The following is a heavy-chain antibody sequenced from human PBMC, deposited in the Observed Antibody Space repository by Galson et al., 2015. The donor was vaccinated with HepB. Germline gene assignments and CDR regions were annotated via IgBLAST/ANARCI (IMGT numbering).Heavy chain of an antibody. CDR3: AREGHYYDSRGYYGVFDI. CDR2: IIPILHTP. V-gene: IGHV1-69*05. CDR1: GGTFTNYA. Sequence: SVKVSCKASGGTFTNYALSWVRQAPGQGLEWMGGIIPILHTPNYAQKFQGRVTISTDESTSTVYMELSSPRSEDTAFYYCAREGHYYDSRGYYGVFDIWGQGTMDTVSS. D-gene: IGHD3-22*01. J-gene: IGHJ3*02.